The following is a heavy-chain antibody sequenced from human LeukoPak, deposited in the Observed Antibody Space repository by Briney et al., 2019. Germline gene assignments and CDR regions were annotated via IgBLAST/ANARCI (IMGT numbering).Heavy chain of an antibody. CDR1: GFTFSSYS. V-gene: IGHV3-21*01. CDR2: ISSSSSYI. J-gene: IGHJ3*02. D-gene: IGHD1-26*01. CDR3: ARGNRGPGYSSIAFDI. Sequence: GGSLRLSCAASGFTFSSYSMNWVRQAPGKGLEWVSSISSSSSYIYYADSVKGRFTISRDNAKNSLYLQMNSLRAEDTAVYYCARGNRGPGYSSIAFDIWGQGTMVTVSS.